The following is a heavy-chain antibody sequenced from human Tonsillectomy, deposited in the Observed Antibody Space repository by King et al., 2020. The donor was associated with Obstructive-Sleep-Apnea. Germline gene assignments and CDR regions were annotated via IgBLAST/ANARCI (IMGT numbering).Heavy chain of an antibody. V-gene: IGHV3-49*03. Sequence: DVQLVESGGGLVQPGRSLRLSCTASGFTFGDFALSWFRLPPGKGLEWVGFIRSKAYGGTPEYAASVEGRFAISRDDSKSIAYLQMNSLKTEDTAVYYCTRPTTVVTPSYFGMDVWGQGTTVTVSS. CDR3: TRPTTVVTPSYFGMDV. D-gene: IGHD4-23*01. J-gene: IGHJ6*02. CDR1: GFTFGDFA. CDR2: IRSKAYGGTP.